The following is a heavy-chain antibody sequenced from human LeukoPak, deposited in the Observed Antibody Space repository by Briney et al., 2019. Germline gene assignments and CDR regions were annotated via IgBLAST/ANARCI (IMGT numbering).Heavy chain of an antibody. J-gene: IGHJ6*03. CDR2: ISAYNGNT. Sequence: ASVKVPCKASGYTFTSYGISWVRQAPGQGLEWMGWISAYNGNTNYAQKLQGRVTMTTDTSTSTAYMELRSLRSDDTAVYYCARGRVCSSTSCLPYYYYYMDVWGKGTTVTVSS. CDR3: ARGRVCSSTSCLPYYYYYMDV. D-gene: IGHD2-2*01. CDR1: GYTFTSYG. V-gene: IGHV1-18*01.